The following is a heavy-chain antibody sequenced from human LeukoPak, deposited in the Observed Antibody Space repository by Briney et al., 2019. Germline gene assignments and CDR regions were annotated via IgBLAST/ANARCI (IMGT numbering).Heavy chain of an antibody. J-gene: IGHJ4*02. V-gene: IGHV3-33*01. CDR2: MWYDGSNK. CDR1: GFTFSSYG. D-gene: IGHD2-21*02. CDR3: ARGRVGLHYFDY. Sequence: GRSLRLSCAASGFTFSSYGMHWVRQAPGKGLEWVAVMWYDGSNKYYADSVKGRFTISRDNSKNTLYLQMNSLRAEDTAVYYCARGRVGLHYFDYWGQGTLVTVSS.